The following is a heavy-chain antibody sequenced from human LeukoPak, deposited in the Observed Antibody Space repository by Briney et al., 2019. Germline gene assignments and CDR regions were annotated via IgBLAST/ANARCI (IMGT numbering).Heavy chain of an antibody. D-gene: IGHD5-18*01. CDR1: GGSISSGGYS. V-gene: IGHV4-30-2*01. CDR2: IYHSGST. J-gene: IGHJ4*02. Sequence: SQTLSLTCAVSGGSISSGGYSWSWIRQPPGKGLEWIGYIYHSGSTYYNPSLKSRVTISVDRSKNQFSLKLSSVTAADTAVYYCARGHGYSYGFWGQGTLVTVSS. CDR3: ARGHGYSYGF.